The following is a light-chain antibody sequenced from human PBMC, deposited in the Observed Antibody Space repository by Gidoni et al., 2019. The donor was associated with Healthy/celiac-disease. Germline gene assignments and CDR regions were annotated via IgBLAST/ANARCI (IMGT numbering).Light chain of an antibody. Sequence: QSVLTPPPSVSVAPGPRVTISCTGSSSNIGAGYDVPGYQQLPGTAPKLLIYGNSNRPSGVPERFSGSKSGTSASLAITRLQAEDEADDYCQSYDSSLSGVVFGGGTKLTVL. CDR2: GNS. CDR3: QSYDSSLSGVV. J-gene: IGLJ2*01. V-gene: IGLV1-40*01. CDR1: SSNIGAGYD.